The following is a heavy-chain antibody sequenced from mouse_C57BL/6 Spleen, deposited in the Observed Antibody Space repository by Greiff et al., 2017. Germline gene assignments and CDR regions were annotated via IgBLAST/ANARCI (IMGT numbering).Heavy chain of an antibody. V-gene: IGHV5-16*01. J-gene: IGHJ4*01. D-gene: IGHD2-10*02. CDR2: INYDGSST. Sequence: EVQRVESEGGLVQPGSSMKLSCTASGFTFSDYYMAWVRQVPEKGLEWVANINYDGSSTYYLDSLKSRFIISRDNAKNILYLQMSSLKSEDTATYYCARDGYEGDAMDYWGQGTSVTVSS. CDR1: GFTFSDYY. CDR3: ARDGYEGDAMDY.